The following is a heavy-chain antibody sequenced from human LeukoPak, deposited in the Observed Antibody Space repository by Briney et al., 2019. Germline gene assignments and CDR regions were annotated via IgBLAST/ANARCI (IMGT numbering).Heavy chain of an antibody. CDR3: ARGAPGIAVAGTFDY. CDR1: GFTFSSYE. CDR2: ISSSGSTI. D-gene: IGHD6-19*01. J-gene: IGHJ4*02. V-gene: IGHV3-48*03. Sequence: GGSLRLSCAASGFTFSSYEMNWVRQAPGKGLEWVSYISSSGSTIYYADSVKGRFTISRDNAKNSLYPQMNSLRAEDTAVYYCARGAPGIAVAGTFDYWGQGTLVTVSS.